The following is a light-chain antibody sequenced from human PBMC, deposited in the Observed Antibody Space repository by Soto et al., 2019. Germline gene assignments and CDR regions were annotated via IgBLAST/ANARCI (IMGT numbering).Light chain of an antibody. V-gene: IGKV3-20*01. CDR2: GAS. Sequence: EIVLTQSPGTLSLSPGEKDTLSCRASQSVSSSYLAWYQQKPGKAPRLLIYGASSRATGIPDRFIGSGSGTDFTLTISKREPEDLGVYYCQQYGSSFWTFGKGTKVDI. CDR3: QQYGSSFWT. CDR1: QSVSSSY. J-gene: IGKJ1*01.